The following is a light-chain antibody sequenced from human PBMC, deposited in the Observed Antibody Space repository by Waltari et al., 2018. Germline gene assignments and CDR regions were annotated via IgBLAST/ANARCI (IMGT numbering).Light chain of an antibody. V-gene: IGLV3-1*01. CDR3: QAWDTITGGV. J-gene: IGLJ2*01. CDR1: KMGDKF. Sequence: SYELTQPPSVSVSPGQTASITCSGHKMGDKFACWYQQKPGQSPVLVIYQSTKRPSGIPGRFSGSNSGNTPTLTISGTQAMDEADYYCQAWDTITGGVFGGGTKLTVL. CDR2: QST.